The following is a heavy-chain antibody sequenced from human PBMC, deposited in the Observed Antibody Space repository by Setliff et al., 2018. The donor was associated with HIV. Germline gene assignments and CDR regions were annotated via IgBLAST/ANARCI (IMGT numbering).Heavy chain of an antibody. V-gene: IGHV1-2*02. J-gene: IGHJ4*02. D-gene: IGHD7-27*01. Sequence: VKVSCKASGYTFTDYFIHWVRQAPGQGLEWVGWISPNNGDTTIPQRFRGRVTMTRDTSINTAYMELSGLRSDDTAVYYCARQLSNSLDFWGQGALVTVSS. CDR3: ARQLSNSLDF. CDR2: ISPNNGDT. CDR1: GYTFTDYF.